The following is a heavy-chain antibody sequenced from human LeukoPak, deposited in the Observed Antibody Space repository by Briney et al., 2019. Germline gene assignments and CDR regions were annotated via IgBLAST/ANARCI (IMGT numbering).Heavy chain of an antibody. Sequence: PSETLSLTCTVSGGSISSSSYYWGWIRQPPGKGLEWIGSIYYSGSTYYNPSLKSRVTISVDTSKNRFSLKLSSVTAADTAVYYCARSCGITMIVVVGNWFDPWGQGTLVTVSS. J-gene: IGHJ5*02. V-gene: IGHV4-39*01. CDR2: IYYSGST. CDR1: GGSISSSSYY. CDR3: ARSCGITMIVVVGNWFDP. D-gene: IGHD3-22*01.